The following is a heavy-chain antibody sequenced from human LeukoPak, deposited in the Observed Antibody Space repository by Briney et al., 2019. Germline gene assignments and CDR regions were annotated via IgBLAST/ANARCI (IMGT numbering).Heavy chain of an antibody. CDR2: VSYDGINK. D-gene: IGHD3-22*01. CDR1: GFTFSDFA. V-gene: IGHV3-30*04. J-gene: IGHJ4*02. Sequence: GRSLRLSCAASGFTFSDFAMHWVRQAPGKGLEWVAVVSYDGINKYYADSVRGRASISRDNSKNTLYLQMNSLRPEDTAVYFCRGTYYDSSAFFDLWGRGTLVTVSS. CDR3: RGTYYDSSAFFDL.